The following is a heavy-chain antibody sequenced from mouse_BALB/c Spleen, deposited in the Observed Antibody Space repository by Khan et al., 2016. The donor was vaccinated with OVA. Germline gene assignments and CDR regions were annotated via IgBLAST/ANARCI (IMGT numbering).Heavy chain of an antibody. J-gene: IGHJ4*01. CDR3: ARSLVYYHAMDY. D-gene: IGHD2-2*01. CDR1: GFTFSNYA. V-gene: IGHV5-9-3*01. Sequence: EVELVESGGGLVKPGGSLKLSCSASGFTFSNYAMSWVRQTPEKRLECVATISTGGHYTFYPDSVKGRFTIYRDNAKKTQYLQMSSLRSEYTARYYCARSLVYYHAMDYWGQGTSVTVSS. CDR2: ISTGGHYT.